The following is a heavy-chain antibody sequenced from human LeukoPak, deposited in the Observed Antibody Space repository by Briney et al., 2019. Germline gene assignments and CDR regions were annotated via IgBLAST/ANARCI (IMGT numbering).Heavy chain of an antibody. CDR2: ISRRDDYI. V-gene: IGHV3-23*01. CDR3: ANDYRSGSFHDF. Sequence: GGSLRLSCAASGFAFSSYAMSWVRQPPGKGLEWVPVISRRDDYIYYADSVKGRFTISRDNSKNPLYLQMNTLRAEDTAVYYCANDYRSGSFHDFWGQGTLVTVPS. D-gene: IGHD3-10*01. J-gene: IGHJ4*02. CDR1: GFAFSSYA.